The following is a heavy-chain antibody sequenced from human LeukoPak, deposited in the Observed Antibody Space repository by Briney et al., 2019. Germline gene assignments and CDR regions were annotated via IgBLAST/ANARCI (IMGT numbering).Heavy chain of an antibody. V-gene: IGHV4-39*01. CDR1: GGSISSSSYY. CDR2: IYYSGST. Sequence: SETLSLTCTVSGGSISSSSYYWGWIRQPPGKGLEWIGSIYYSGSTYYNPSLKSRVTISVDKSKNQFSLKLSSVPAADTAVYYCARPLRNANWFDPWGQGTLVTVSS. CDR3: ARPLRNANWFDP. D-gene: IGHD5-12*01. J-gene: IGHJ5*02.